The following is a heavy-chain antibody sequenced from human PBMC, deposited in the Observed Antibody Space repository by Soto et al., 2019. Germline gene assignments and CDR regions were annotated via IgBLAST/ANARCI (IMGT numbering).Heavy chain of an antibody. CDR1: GFTFSSHE. J-gene: IGHJ1*01. CDR3: ARGRVY. CDR2: ISGSGSTI. V-gene: IGHV3-48*03. Sequence: AGGSLRLSCEATGFTFSSHEMNWIRQTPGKRLEWIAKISGSGSTINYADSVKGRFTISRDNVQRTLHLQMDSLRVEDTGVYYCARGRVYWGRGTLVTVSS. D-gene: IGHD2-8*01.